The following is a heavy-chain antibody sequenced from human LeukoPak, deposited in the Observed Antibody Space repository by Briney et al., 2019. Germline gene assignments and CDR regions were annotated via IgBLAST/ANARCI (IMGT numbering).Heavy chain of an antibody. CDR3: AKCSASYSNDAFDV. CDR1: GFTFNNYA. V-gene: IGHV3-23*01. Sequence: GGSLRLSCAAPGFTFNNYAMNWVRQAPRKGLEWVSYIRGGGSNTRYSDSVKGRFIISRDNSKNILYLQMNSLRAEDTAIYYCAKCSASYSNDAFDVWGRGTMVTVSS. J-gene: IGHJ3*01. CDR2: IRGGGSNT. D-gene: IGHD3-10*02.